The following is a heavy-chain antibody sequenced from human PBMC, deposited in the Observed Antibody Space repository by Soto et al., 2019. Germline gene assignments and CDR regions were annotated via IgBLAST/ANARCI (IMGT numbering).Heavy chain of an antibody. CDR1: GYNFATHW. CDR2: IFPGDAET. CDR3: ATPGGFGMDV. D-gene: IGHD5-12*01. Sequence: EVQLVQSAAEVKKPGESLKISCQGSGYNFATHWIGWVRHKAGKGLEWMGIIFPGDAETRYSPSFQGQITISADKSISIAYLRWSSLKASDTGMYYCATPGGFGMDVWGQGTTVTVSS. V-gene: IGHV5-51*01. J-gene: IGHJ6*02.